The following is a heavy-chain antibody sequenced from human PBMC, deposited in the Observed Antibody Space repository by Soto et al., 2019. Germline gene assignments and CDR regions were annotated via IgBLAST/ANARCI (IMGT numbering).Heavy chain of an antibody. J-gene: IGHJ5*02. CDR2: IYYSGTT. V-gene: IGHV4-31*03. CDR1: GFSISSGGYY. CDR3: ARAKTTVTPFEP. D-gene: IGHD4-4*01. Sequence: QVQLQESGPGLVKPSQTLSLTCTVSGFSISSGGYYWSWIRQYPGKGLEWIGNIYYSGTTYYNPSLKSRLTISVDTSDNQFSLRLRSLTAADTAVYFCARAKTTVTPFEPWGQGTLVTVSS.